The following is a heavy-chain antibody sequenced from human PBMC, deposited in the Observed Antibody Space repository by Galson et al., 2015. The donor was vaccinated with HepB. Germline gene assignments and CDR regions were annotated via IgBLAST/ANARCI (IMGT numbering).Heavy chain of an antibody. CDR3: AKTKSKQWLVPSPFDY. V-gene: IGHV3-30*18. CDR2: ISYDGGNK. J-gene: IGHJ4*02. Sequence: SLRLSCAASGFTFSSYGMHWVRQAPGKGLEWVAVISYDGGNKYYADSVKGRFTISRDNSKNTLYLQMNSLRAEDTAVYYCAKTKSKQWLVPSPFDYWGQGTLVTVSS. CDR1: GFTFSSYG. D-gene: IGHD6-19*01.